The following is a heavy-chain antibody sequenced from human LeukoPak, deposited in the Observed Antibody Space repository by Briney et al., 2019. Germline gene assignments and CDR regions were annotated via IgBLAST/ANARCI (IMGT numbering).Heavy chain of an antibody. D-gene: IGHD3-3*01. V-gene: IGHV4-38-2*01. CDR1: GYSISSGYY. J-gene: IGHJ4*02. CDR3: ARILGPQSSTYYDFWSGYYFDY. CDR2: IYHSGST. Sequence: SGTLSLTCAVSGYSISSGYYWGWIRQPPGKGLEWIGSIYHSGSTYYNPSLKSRVTISVDTSKNQFSLKLSSVTAADTAVYYCARILGPQSSTYYDFWSGYYFDYWGQGTLVTVSS.